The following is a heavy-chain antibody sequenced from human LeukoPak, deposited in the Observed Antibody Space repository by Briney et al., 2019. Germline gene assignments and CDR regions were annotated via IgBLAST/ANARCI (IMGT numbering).Heavy chain of an antibody. Sequence: GGSLRLSCAASGFTFSSYAMSWVRQAPGKGLEWGSVISGSGLSTYYAASVQGRLTTSRANSQNTLYVQLNSLRAEDTAVYYCTKVRNCGGDCYDNWGQGTLVTVSS. D-gene: IGHD2-21*01. V-gene: IGHV3-23*01. CDR1: GFTFSSYA. CDR2: ISGSGLST. J-gene: IGHJ4*02. CDR3: TKVRNCGGDCYDN.